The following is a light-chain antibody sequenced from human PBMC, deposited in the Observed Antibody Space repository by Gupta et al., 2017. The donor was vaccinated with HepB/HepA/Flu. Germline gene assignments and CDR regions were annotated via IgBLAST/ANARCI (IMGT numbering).Light chain of an antibody. V-gene: IGKV2-28*01. CDR2: LGS. J-gene: IGKJ5*01. CDR3: MQALQTFT. CDR1: QSLLHSNGYNY. Sequence: DLVMTQPPLSLPVTPGEPASISCRSSQSLLHSNGYNYLDWYLQKPGQSPQLLIYLGSNRAAGVPDRISGSGSGTDFTLKISRVEAEDVGVYYFMQALQTFTFGQGTRLEIK.